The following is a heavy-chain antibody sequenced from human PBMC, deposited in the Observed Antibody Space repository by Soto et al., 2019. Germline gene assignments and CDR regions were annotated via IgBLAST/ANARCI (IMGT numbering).Heavy chain of an antibody. V-gene: IGHV3-23*01. Sequence: EVQLLESGGGLVQPGGSLRLSCAASGFTFSSYAMSWVRQAPGKGLEWVSAISGSGGSTYYADSVKGRFTISRDNPKNTLYLQMNSLRAEDTAVYYCAKNIAVAGGGFDIWGQGTMVTVSS. CDR1: GFTFSSYA. D-gene: IGHD6-19*01. J-gene: IGHJ3*02. CDR2: ISGSGGST. CDR3: AKNIAVAGGGFDI.